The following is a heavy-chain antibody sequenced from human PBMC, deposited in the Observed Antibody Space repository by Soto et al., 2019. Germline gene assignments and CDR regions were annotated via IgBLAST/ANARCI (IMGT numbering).Heavy chain of an antibody. D-gene: IGHD2-2*02. CDR2: ILYDGSNK. CDR3: ARGGEGYCSSTSCYKGKRIAAAGTGRYYGMDV. J-gene: IGHJ6*02. Sequence: GGSLRLSCAASGFTFSSYAMHWVRQAPGKGLEWVAVILYDGSNKYFADSVKGRFTISRDNSKNTLYLQMNSLRAEDTAVYYCARGGEGYCSSTSCYKGKRIAAAGTGRYYGMDVWGQGTTVTVSS. V-gene: IGHV3-30-3*01. CDR1: GFTFSSYA.